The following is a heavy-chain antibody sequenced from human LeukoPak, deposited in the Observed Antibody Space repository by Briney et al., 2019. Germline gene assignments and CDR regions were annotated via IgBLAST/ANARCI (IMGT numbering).Heavy chain of an antibody. J-gene: IGHJ6*03. V-gene: IGHV5-51*01. CDR3: ARHTQMAVAGPVRYYYYMDV. CDR2: IYPGDSDT. CDR1: GYSFTSYW. Sequence: GESLKISCKGSGYSFTSYWIGWVRQMPGKGLEWMGIIYPGDSDTRYSPSFQGQVTISADKSISTAYLQWSSLKASDTAMYYCARHTQMAVAGPVRYYYYMDVWGKGTTVTVSS. D-gene: IGHD6-19*01.